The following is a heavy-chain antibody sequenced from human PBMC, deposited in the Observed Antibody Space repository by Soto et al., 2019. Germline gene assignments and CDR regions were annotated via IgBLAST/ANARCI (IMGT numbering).Heavy chain of an antibody. CDR1: GFTFSSYA. V-gene: IGHV3-23*01. Sequence: EVQLLESGGGLVQPGGSLRLSCAASGFTFSSYAMSWVRQAPGKGLEWVSAISGRGGSTYYADSVKGRFTISRDNSKNTLDLQRNSRRADGTAVYYCAKDGEIVVVPAAMSYYYYGMDVWGQGTTVTVSS. CDR3: AKDGEIVVVPAAMSYYYYGMDV. J-gene: IGHJ6*02. CDR2: ISGRGGST. D-gene: IGHD2-2*01.